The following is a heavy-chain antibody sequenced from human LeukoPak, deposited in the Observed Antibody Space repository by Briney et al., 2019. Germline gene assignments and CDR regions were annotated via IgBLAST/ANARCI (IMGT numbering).Heavy chain of an antibody. V-gene: IGHV4-34*01. Sequence: PSETLSLTCAVYGGSFSGYYWSWIRQPPGKGLEWIGSIYYSVSTYYNPSLKSRVTISVDTSKNQFSLKLSSVTAADTAVYYCARGPSSSWPGYYYYYMDVWGKGTTVTVSS. D-gene: IGHD6-13*01. CDR2: IYYSVST. CDR1: GGSFSGYY. CDR3: ARGPSSSWPGYYYYYMDV. J-gene: IGHJ6*03.